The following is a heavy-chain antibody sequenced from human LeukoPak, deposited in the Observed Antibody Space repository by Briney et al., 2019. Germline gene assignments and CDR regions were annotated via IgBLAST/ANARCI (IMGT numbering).Heavy chain of an antibody. Sequence: SETLSLTCTVSGGSISSYYWSWIRQPPGKGLEWIGYIYYSGSTNYNPSLKSRVTISVDTSKNQFSLKLSSVTAADTAVYYCARGRGYYDSSGYFHFDYWGQGTLVTVSS. CDR2: IYYSGST. CDR1: GGSISSYY. J-gene: IGHJ4*02. V-gene: IGHV4-59*12. D-gene: IGHD3-22*01. CDR3: ARGRGYYDSSGYFHFDY.